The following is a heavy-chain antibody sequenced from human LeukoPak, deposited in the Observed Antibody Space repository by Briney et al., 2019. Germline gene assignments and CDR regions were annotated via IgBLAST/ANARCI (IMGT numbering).Heavy chain of an antibody. CDR3: ARGGEGYGRPYYFDY. CDR1: GGSISRYY. D-gene: IGHD5-18*01. CDR2: IYYSGST. J-gene: IGHJ4*02. Sequence: ASETLSLTCTVSGGSISRYYWSWIRQPPGKGLEWIGYIYYSGSTNYNPSLKSRVTISVHTSTNQLSLKLSSVTAADTAVYYCARGGEGYGRPYYFDYWGQGTLVTVSP. V-gene: IGHV4-59*01.